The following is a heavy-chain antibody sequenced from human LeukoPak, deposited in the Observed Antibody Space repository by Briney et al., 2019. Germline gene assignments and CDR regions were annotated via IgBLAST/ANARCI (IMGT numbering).Heavy chain of an antibody. J-gene: IGHJ6*03. CDR3: ARGSNRRGGHYYMDV. V-gene: IGHV1-2*02. Sequence: ASVKVSCKASGYTFTGYYMHWVRQAPGQGLEWMGWINPNSGGTNYAQKFQGRVTMTTDTSTSTAYMELRSLRSEDTAVYYCARGSNRRGGHYYMDVWGKGTTVTVSS. CDR2: INPNSGGT. CDR1: GYTFTGYY. D-gene: IGHD2-15*01.